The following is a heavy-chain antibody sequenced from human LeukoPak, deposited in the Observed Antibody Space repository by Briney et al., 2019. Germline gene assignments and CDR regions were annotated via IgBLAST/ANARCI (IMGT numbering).Heavy chain of an antibody. CDR2: IIPIFGTA. V-gene: IGHV1-69*06. CDR1: GGTFSSYA. D-gene: IGHD1-26*01. CDR3: ATGLVGATGWYFDY. J-gene: IGHJ4*02. Sequence: SVKVSCKASGGTFSSYAISWVRQAPGQGLEWMGGIIPIFGTANYAQKFQGRVTMTEDTSTDTAYMELSSLRSEDTAVYYCATGLVGATGWYFDYWGQGTLVTVSS.